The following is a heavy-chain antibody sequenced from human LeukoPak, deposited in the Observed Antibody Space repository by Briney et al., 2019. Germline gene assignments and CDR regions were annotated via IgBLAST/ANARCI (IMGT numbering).Heavy chain of an antibody. CDR3: ASHGSSGHDPLT. CDR1: GGSIRSYSHH. CDR2: VYFAGDT. D-gene: IGHD5-12*01. V-gene: IGHV4-39*01. Sequence: PSETLSLTCTVSGGSIRSYSHHGGWIRQSPGEGLEWIGSVYFAGDTYYNPSLKSRVVVSIDTSKSQFSLKLRSVTAADTGVYYCASHGSSGHDPLTWGQGTLVTVSS. J-gene: IGHJ4*01.